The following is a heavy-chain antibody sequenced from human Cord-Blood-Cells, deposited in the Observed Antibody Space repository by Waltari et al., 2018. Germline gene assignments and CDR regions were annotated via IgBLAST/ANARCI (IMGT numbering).Heavy chain of an antibody. J-gene: IGHJ4*02. Sequence: EVQLVESGGGLVQPGGSLRLSCAASGFTFSSYSMNWVRQAPGKGLEWVSYISSSSSTIYYTDSVKGRFTIARDNAKNSLYLQMNSLRDEDTAVYYCARAHSSGYYYFDYWGQGTLVTVSS. V-gene: IGHV3-48*02. CDR1: GFTFSSYS. CDR2: ISSSSSTI. CDR3: ARAHSSGYYYFDY. D-gene: IGHD3-22*01.